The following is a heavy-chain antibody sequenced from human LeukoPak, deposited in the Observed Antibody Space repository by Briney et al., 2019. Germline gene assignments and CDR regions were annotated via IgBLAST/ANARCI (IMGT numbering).Heavy chain of an antibody. D-gene: IGHD6-25*01. J-gene: IGHJ4*02. CDR3: ARDGDLTPAVPFDY. CDR2: ISSSGGTI. V-gene: IGHV3-48*03. CDR1: GFTFSTYE. Sequence: GSLRLSCAASGFTFSTYEMNWVRQAPGKGLEWVSYISSSGGTIYYADSVKGRFTISRDNAKNSLYLQMNSLRAEDTAVYYCARDGDLTPAVPFDYWGQGTLVTVSS.